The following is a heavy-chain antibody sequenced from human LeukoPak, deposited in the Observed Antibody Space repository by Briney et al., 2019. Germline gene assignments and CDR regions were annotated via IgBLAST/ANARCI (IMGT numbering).Heavy chain of an antibody. CDR1: GFTFSNYA. CDR3: AKRFEATGDY. CDR2: ISGSGGST. V-gene: IGHV3-23*01. Sequence: GGPLRLSCAASGFTFSNYAMSWVRQAPGKGLEWVSAISGSGGSTYYADSVKGRFTISRDNSKNTLYLQMNSLRAEDTAVYYCAKRFEATGDYWGQGTLVTVSS. J-gene: IGHJ4*02. D-gene: IGHD3-10*01.